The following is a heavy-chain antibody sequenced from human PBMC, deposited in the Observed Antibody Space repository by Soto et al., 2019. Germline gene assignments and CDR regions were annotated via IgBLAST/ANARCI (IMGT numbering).Heavy chain of an antibody. Sequence: ASVKVSCKASGDIFTGYYMHWVRQAPGQGLEWMGWINPNSGGTNYAQKFQGRVTMTRDTSISTAYMELSRLRSDDTAVYYCERSGSWSYYWDYWGQGTLVIFSS. D-gene: IGHD3-10*01. J-gene: IGHJ4*02. CDR3: ERSGSWSYYWDY. V-gene: IGHV1-2*02. CDR2: INPNSGGT. CDR1: GDIFTGYY.